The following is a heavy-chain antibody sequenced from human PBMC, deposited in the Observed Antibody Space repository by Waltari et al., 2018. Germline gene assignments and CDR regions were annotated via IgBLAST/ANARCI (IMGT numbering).Heavy chain of an antibody. CDR3: AKVTAFCSGSYDF. V-gene: IGHV3-9*01. D-gene: IGHD3-10*02. J-gene: IGHJ4*02. CDR1: GFTFDDYA. Sequence: EVQLVESGGGLVQPGRSLRLSCAASGFTFDDYAMHWVRQTPGKGLEWVAGISWNSGTIVYADSVKGRFTISRDNAKNALYLQMNSLRVEDTALYYCAKVTAFCSGSYDFWGQGTLVTVSS. CDR2: ISWNSGTI.